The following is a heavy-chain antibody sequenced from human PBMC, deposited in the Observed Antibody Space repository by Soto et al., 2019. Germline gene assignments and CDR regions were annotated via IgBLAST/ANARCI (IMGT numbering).Heavy chain of an antibody. Sequence: GGSLRLSCAASGFTLINYAMHWVRQAPGKGLEWLGVISDDGDNKYYADSVKGRFTISRDNSNNTLYLQMNSLRPEDTAVYYCARDRYRSSILFDFWGRGTLVTVSS. J-gene: IGHJ4*02. CDR3: ARDRYRSSILFDF. CDR1: GFTLINYA. CDR2: ISDDGDNK. D-gene: IGHD6-6*01. V-gene: IGHV3-30-3*01.